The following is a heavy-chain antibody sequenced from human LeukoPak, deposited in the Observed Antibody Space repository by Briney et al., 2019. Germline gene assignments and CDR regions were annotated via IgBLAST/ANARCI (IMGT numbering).Heavy chain of an antibody. CDR2: ISAYNGNT. J-gene: IGHJ3*02. D-gene: IGHD3-10*01. Sequence: ASVKVSCKASGYTFTGYYMHWVRQAPGQGLEWMGWISAYNGNTNYAQKLQGRVTMTTDTSTSTAYMELRSLRSDDTAVYYCARFLARGVIPAFDIWGQGTMVTVSS. CDR3: ARFLARGVIPAFDI. V-gene: IGHV1-18*04. CDR1: GYTFTGYY.